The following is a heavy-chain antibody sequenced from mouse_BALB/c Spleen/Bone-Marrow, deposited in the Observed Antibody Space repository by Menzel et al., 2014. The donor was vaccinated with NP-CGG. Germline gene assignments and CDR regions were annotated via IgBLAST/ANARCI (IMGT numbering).Heavy chain of an antibody. D-gene: IGHD2-14*01. Sequence: VQLQQSGAELMKPGASVKISCKATGYTFSSYWIEWVKQRPGHGLEWIGEILPGSGTTNYNENFKGKATFTADTSSNTAYMQLSSLTSEDSAIYYCARDYRYDEAMDYWGQGTSVTVSS. J-gene: IGHJ4*01. CDR1: GYTFSSYW. CDR3: ARDYRYDEAMDY. CDR2: ILPGSGTT. V-gene: IGHV1-9*01.